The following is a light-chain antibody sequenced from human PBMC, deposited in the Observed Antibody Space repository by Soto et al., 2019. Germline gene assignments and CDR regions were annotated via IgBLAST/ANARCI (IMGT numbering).Light chain of an antibody. CDR2: GNS. V-gene: IGLV1-40*01. CDR1: SSNIGAGYD. Sequence: QSVLTQPPSVSGAPGQRVTISCTGSSSNIGAGYDVHWYQQVPGTAPKVLIFGNSNRPSGVPDRFSGSKSGTSASLAITGLQAEDEADYYCQSYDSSLSGPYVFGTGTMLTVL. CDR3: QSYDSSLSGPYV. J-gene: IGLJ1*01.